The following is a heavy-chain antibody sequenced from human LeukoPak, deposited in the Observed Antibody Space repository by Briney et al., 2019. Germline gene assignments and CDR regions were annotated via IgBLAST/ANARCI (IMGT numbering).Heavy chain of an antibody. J-gene: IGHJ4*02. V-gene: IGHV4-4*07. Sequence: PSETLSLTCTVSGGSISSYYWSWIRQPAGKGLEWIGRIYTSGSTNYNPSLKSRVTISVDTSKNQFSLKLSSVTAADTAVYYCARHSDCSSTSCYTGGDYFDYWGQGTLVTVSS. D-gene: IGHD2-2*02. CDR2: IYTSGST. CDR3: ARHSDCSSTSCYTGGDYFDY. CDR1: GGSISSYY.